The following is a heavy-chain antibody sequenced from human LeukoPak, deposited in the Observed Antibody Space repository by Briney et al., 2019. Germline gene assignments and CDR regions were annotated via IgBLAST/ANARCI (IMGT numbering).Heavy chain of an antibody. CDR3: ARDPFWSGHSAYYYMDV. J-gene: IGHJ6*03. D-gene: IGHD3-3*01. CDR1: GFTFSSYW. V-gene: IGHV3-7*01. Sequence: PGGSLRLSCAASGFTFSSYWMNWVRQAPGTGLELVANIKQDGSEQYYAESLKGRFTISRDNAKNSLYLQMNSLRAEDTAVYYCARDPFWSGHSAYYYMDVWGKGTTVTVSS. CDR2: IKQDGSEQ.